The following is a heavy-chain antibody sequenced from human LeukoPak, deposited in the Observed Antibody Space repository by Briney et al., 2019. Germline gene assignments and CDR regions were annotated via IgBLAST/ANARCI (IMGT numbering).Heavy chain of an antibody. D-gene: IGHD1-14*01. Sequence: GRSLILSCAASGFTFDDYAMHWVRQAPGKGLEWVSGISWNSGSIGYADSVKGRFTISRDNAKNSLYLQMNSLRAEDTALYYCAKGGAAGYYYYYYMDVWGKGTTVTVSS. J-gene: IGHJ6*03. V-gene: IGHV3-9*01. CDR3: AKGGAAGYYYYYYMDV. CDR2: ISWNSGSI. CDR1: GFTFDDYA.